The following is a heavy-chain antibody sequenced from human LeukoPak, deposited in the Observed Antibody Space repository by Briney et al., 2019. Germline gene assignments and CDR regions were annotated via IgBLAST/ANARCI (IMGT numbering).Heavy chain of an antibody. V-gene: IGHV3-23*01. CDR3: AKAGSSVSRTFDP. CDR1: GFTFSSYA. CDR2: ISGPGDKT. J-gene: IGHJ5*02. Sequence: GGSLRLSCAASGFTFSSYAMSWVRQAPGKGLEWVSGISGPGDKTDYADSVKGRFTISRDNSENTVSLQMNSLTGEDTAVYYCAKAGSSVSRTFDPWGQGTLVTVSS. D-gene: IGHD2-2*01.